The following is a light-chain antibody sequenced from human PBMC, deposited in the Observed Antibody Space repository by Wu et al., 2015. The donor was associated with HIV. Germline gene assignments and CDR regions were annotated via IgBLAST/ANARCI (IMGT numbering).Light chain of an antibody. CDR2: GAS. J-gene: IGKJ4*01. Sequence: EIVMTQSPATLSVSPGERATLSCRASQSVSGNLAWYQQKPGQAPRLLIYGASTRATGIPARFSGSGSGTEFTLTISSMQSEDSAIYYCQHYNKTPSLTFGGGPRWR. CDR3: QHYNKTPSLT. V-gene: IGKV3-15*01. CDR1: QSVSGN.